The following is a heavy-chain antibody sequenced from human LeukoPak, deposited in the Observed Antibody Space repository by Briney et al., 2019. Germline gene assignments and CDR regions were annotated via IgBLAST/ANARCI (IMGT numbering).Heavy chain of an antibody. D-gene: IGHD6-19*01. CDR2: INHSGST. Sequence: SETLSLTCAVYGGSFSGYYWSWIRQPPGKGLEWLGEINHSGSTNYNPSLKSRVTISVDTSKNQFSLKLSSVTAADTAVYYCARQLRQWLVRGYYYYYMDVWGKGTTVTISS. CDR3: ARQLRQWLVRGYYYYYMDV. V-gene: IGHV4-34*01. CDR1: GGSFSGYY. J-gene: IGHJ6*03.